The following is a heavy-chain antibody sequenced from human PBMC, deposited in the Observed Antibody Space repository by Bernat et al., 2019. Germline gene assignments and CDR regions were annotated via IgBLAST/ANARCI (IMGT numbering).Heavy chain of an antibody. CDR2: ISGSGGST. V-gene: IGHV3-23*01. Sequence: EVQLLESGGGLVQPGGSLRLSCAASGFTFSSYAMSWVRQAPGKGLEWVSAISGSGGSTYYADSMKGRFTISRDNSKNTLYLQMNSLRAEDTAVYYCANDRQQWVLRWFEPWGQGSLVTVSS. CDR1: GFTFSSYA. CDR3: ANDRQQWVLRWFEP. D-gene: IGHD6-19*01. J-gene: IGHJ5*02.